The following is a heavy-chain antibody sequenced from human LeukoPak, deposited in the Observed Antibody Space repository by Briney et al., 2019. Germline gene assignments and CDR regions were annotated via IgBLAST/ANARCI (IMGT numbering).Heavy chain of an antibody. V-gene: IGHV3-30*03. CDR1: GFTFSSNG. CDR2: VSYDGTNK. Sequence: PWRSLTLSCAASGFTFSSNGMHWVGQAPGKGLEWVAIVSYDGTNKYYADSVKGRFTISRDNSKNSLFLQMNSLRAEDTAVYYCARDWQWQQLDGDAFDIWGQGTMVTVSS. J-gene: IGHJ3*02. D-gene: IGHD6-13*01. CDR3: ARDWQWQQLDGDAFDI.